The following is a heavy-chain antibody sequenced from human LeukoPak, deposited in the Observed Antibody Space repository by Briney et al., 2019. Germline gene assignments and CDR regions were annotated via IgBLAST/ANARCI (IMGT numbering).Heavy chain of an antibody. CDR1: SGSISSCY. V-gene: IGHV4-59*01. J-gene: IGHJ4*02. Sequence: SETLSLTCTVSSGSISSCYWSWIRQPPGKGLEYIGYIYYSGSTNYNPSLKSRVTMSVDTSKNQFSLKLSPVTAADTAVYYCARENYGDSKYYFDYWGQGTLVTVSS. D-gene: IGHD4-17*01. CDR3: ARENYGDSKYYFDY. CDR2: IYYSGST.